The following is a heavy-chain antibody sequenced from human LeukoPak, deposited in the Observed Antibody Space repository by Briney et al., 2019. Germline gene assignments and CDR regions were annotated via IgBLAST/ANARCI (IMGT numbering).Heavy chain of an antibody. J-gene: IGHJ6*02. CDR3: ARDRGIAENYYYYGMDV. CDR1: GYTFTGYY. Sequence: ASVKVSCKASGYTFTGYYMYWVRQAPGQGLEWMGWINPNSGGTNYAQKFQGWVTMTRDTSINTAYMELSRLRSDDTAVYYCARDRGIAENYYYYGMDVWGQGTTVTVSS. V-gene: IGHV1-2*04. D-gene: IGHD6-13*01. CDR2: INPNSGGT.